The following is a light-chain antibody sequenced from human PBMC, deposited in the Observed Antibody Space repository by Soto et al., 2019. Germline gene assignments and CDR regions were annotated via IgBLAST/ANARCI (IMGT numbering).Light chain of an antibody. J-gene: IGKJ1*01. Sequence: PGVIAPLSCRASQSISSYLAWYQQEPGQAPRLLISDASNRATGIPARFSGSGSGTDFSLTISSLEPEDFAVYYCQQRSSWPRTFGQGTKVDIK. CDR1: QSISSY. CDR3: QQRSSWPRT. CDR2: DAS. V-gene: IGKV3-11*01.